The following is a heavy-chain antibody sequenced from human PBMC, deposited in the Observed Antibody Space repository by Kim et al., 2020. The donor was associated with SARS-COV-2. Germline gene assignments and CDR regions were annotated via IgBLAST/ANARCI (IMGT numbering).Heavy chain of an antibody. Sequence: SAASGKGRFTISRDNAKNSLYVEMNSLRAEDTAVYYCARDLNGDYWYFDLWGRGTLVTVSS. D-gene: IGHD4-17*01. J-gene: IGHJ2*01. CDR3: ARDLNGDYWYFDL. V-gene: IGHV3-21*01.